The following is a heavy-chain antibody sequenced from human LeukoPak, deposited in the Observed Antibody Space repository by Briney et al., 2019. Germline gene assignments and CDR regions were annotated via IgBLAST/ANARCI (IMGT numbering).Heavy chain of an antibody. CDR2: INPNSGGT. V-gene: IGHV1-2*02. CDR1: GYTFTSYY. CDR3: ARSPKFSGGGFDP. D-gene: IGHD2-15*01. J-gene: IGHJ5*02. Sequence: GASVKVSCKASGYTFTSYYMHWVRQAPGQGLEWMGWINPNSGGTNYAQKFQGRVTMTRDTSISTAYMELSRLRSNDTAVYYCARSPKFSGGGFDPWGQGTLVTVSS.